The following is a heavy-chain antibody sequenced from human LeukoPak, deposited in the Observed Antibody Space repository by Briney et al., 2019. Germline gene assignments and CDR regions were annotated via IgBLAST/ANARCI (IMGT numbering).Heavy chain of an antibody. CDR2: IYYSGST. D-gene: IGHD3-22*01. Sequence: PGGSLRLSCAASGFTFSSYAMSWVRQPPGKGLEWIGSIYYSGSTYYNPSLKSRVTISVDTSKNQFSLKLSSVTAADTAVYYCARRNYDSSGPYYFDYWGQGTLVTVSS. CDR3: ARRNYDSSGPYYFDY. J-gene: IGHJ4*02. CDR1: GFTFSSYA. V-gene: IGHV4-39*01.